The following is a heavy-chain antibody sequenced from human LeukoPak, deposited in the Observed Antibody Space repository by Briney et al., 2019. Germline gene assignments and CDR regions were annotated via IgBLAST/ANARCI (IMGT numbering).Heavy chain of an antibody. D-gene: IGHD6-19*01. CDR3: ARGSPHWGPVAPREEYFDL. V-gene: IGHV1-69*13. CDR1: GGTFSSYA. Sequence: SVKVSCKASGGTFSSYAISWVRQAPGQGLEWMGGIIPIFGTANYAQKFQGRVTITADESASTAYMELSSLRSEDTAVYYCARGSPHWGPVAPREEYFDLWGRGTLVTVSS. CDR2: IIPIFGTA. J-gene: IGHJ2*01.